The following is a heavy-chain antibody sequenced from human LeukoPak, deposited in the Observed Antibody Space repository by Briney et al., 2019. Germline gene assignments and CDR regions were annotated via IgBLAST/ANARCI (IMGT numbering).Heavy chain of an antibody. D-gene: IGHD6-13*01. J-gene: IGHJ3*02. CDR1: GYTFTSYG. CDR3: ARDHTAGYSNLPDAFDI. V-gene: IGHV1-18*01. CDR2: ISAYNGNT. Sequence: ASVKVSCKASGYTFTSYGISWVRQAPGQGLEWMGWISAYNGNTNYAQKLQGRVTTTTDTSTSTAYMELRSLRSDDTAVYYCARDHTAGYSNLPDAFDIWGQGTMVTVSS.